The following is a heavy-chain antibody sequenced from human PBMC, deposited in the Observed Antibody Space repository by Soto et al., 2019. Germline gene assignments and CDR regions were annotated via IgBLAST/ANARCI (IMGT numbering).Heavy chain of an antibody. V-gene: IGHV5-51*01. J-gene: IGHJ4*02. D-gene: IGHD3-9*01. CDR3: ERSSDILTTLDY. CDR1: GYSFTSYW. CDR2: IYPGDSDT. Sequence: PGESLKISCKGSGYSFTSYWIGWVRHMPGKGLEWMAIIYPGDSDTLYNPSLQGQITISADKSINTAYLQWSSLKASDTAMYYCERSSDILTTLDYWGQGTLVTFSS.